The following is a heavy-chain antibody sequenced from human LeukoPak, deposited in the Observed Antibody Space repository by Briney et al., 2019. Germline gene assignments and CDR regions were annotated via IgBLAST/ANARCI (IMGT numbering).Heavy chain of an antibody. J-gene: IGHJ1*01. Sequence: GGSLRLSCAASGFTFSSYGMHWVRQAPGKGPEWVAVISYDGSNKYYADSVKGRFTISRDNSKNTLYLQMNSLRAEDTAVYYCARDEGADIVLMVYATFQHWGQGTLVTVSS. CDR1: GFTFSSYG. CDR3: ARDEGADIVLMVYATFQH. D-gene: IGHD2-8*01. CDR2: ISYDGSNK. V-gene: IGHV3-30*03.